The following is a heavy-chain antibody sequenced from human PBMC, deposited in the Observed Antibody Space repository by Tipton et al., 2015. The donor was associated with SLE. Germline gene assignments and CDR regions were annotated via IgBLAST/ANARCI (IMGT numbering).Heavy chain of an antibody. CDR3: ARGPSHTHIVVVPAAYPRGAFDI. CDR2: IYYSGST. D-gene: IGHD2-2*01. CDR1: GGSISSYY. V-gene: IGHV4-59*01. J-gene: IGHJ3*02. Sequence: LRLSCTVSGGSISSYYWSWIRQPPGKGLEWIGYIYYSGSTNYNPSLKSRVTISVDTSKNQFSLKLSSVTAADTTVYYCARGPSHTHIVVVPAAYPRGAFDIWGQGTMVTVSS.